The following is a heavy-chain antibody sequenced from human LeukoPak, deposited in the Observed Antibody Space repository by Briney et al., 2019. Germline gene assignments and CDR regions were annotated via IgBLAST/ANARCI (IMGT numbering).Heavy chain of an antibody. Sequence: PSETLSLTCTVSGGSISSGSYYWSWIRQPAGKGLEWIGRIYTSGSTNYNPSLKSRVTISVDTSKNQFSLKLSSVTAAGTAVYYCARGFRPWSIKFDYWGQGTLVTVSS. CDR2: IYTSGST. J-gene: IGHJ4*02. V-gene: IGHV4-61*02. CDR3: ARGFRPWSIKFDY. D-gene: IGHD1-26*01. CDR1: GGSISSGSYY.